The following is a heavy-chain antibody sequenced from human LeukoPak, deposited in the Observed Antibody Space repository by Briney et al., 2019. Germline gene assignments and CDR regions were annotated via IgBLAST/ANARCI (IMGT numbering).Heavy chain of an antibody. Sequence: PGGSLRLSCAASGFTFSSYAMSWVRQAPGKGLEWVSAISGSGGSTYYADSVKGRFTISRDNSKNTLYLQMNSLRAEDTAVYYCAKDPISLLWFGEPNFDYWGQGTLVTVSS. D-gene: IGHD3-10*01. CDR1: GFTFSSYA. CDR2: ISGSGGST. V-gene: IGHV3-23*01. CDR3: AKDPISLLWFGEPNFDY. J-gene: IGHJ4*02.